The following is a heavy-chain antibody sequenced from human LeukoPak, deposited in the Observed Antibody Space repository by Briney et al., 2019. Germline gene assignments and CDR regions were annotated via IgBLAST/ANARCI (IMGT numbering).Heavy chain of an antibody. CDR2: IIPILGIA. J-gene: IGHJ4*02. D-gene: IGHD5-24*01. Sequence: ASVKVFCRASGGTFSSYTIIWVRQAPGEGLEWMGRIIPILGIANYAQKFQGRVTITADKSTSTAYMELSSLRSEDTAVYYCARGREILYYFDYWGQGTLVTVSS. CDR3: ARGREILYYFDY. CDR1: GGTFSSYT. V-gene: IGHV1-69*02.